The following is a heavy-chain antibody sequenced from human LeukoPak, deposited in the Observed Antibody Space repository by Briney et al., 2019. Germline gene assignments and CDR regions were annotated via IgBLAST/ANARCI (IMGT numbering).Heavy chain of an antibody. V-gene: IGHV1-24*01. CDR2: FDPEDGET. Sequence: ASVKVSCKVSGYTLTELSMHWVRQAPGKGLEWMGGFDPEDGETIYAQKFQGRVTMTEDTSTDTAYMELSSLRSEDTAVYYCATGKPDYYDRGFGPWGQGTLVTVSS. CDR3: ATGKPDYYDRGFGP. J-gene: IGHJ5*02. D-gene: IGHD3-22*01. CDR1: GYTLTELS.